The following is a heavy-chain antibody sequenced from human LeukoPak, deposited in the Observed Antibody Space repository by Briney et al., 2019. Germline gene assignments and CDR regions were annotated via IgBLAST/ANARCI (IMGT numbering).Heavy chain of an antibody. Sequence: ASVKVSCKASGYTFTSYYMHWVRQAPGEGLEWMGIINPSGGSTSYAEKFQSRVTMTRDTSTSTVYMELGSLRSEDTAVYYCARENDYGARGFDYWGQGTLVTVSS. CDR3: ARENDYGARGFDY. CDR1: GYTFTSYY. CDR2: INPSGGST. V-gene: IGHV1-46*01. J-gene: IGHJ4*02. D-gene: IGHD4-17*01.